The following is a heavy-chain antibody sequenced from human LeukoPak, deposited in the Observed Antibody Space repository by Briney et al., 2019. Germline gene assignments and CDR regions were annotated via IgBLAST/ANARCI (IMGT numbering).Heavy chain of an antibody. D-gene: IGHD5/OR15-5a*01. Sequence: SETLSLTCAVSGGSISSSNWWSWVRQPPGKGLEWIGEIYRSGSTNYNPSLKSRVTISVDKSKNQFSLKLNSVTAADTAVYYCASIVSRSNWFDPWGQGTLVTVSS. V-gene: IGHV4-4*02. CDR1: GGSISSSNW. CDR2: IYRSGST. J-gene: IGHJ5*02. CDR3: ASIVSRSNWFDP.